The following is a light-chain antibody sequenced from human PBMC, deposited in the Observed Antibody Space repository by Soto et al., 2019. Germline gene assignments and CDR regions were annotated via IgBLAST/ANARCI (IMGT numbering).Light chain of an antibody. CDR2: DAS. CDR3: QQYDDYYT. V-gene: IGKV1-5*01. J-gene: IGKJ2*01. CDR1: QTIGNS. Sequence: DIQMTQSPSTLSASVGDRVSIACRASQTIGNSLSWYQQKPGKAPKPLIYDASSLKSGVPSRFSGSGSGTDFILTISSLQPDDFATYYCQQYDDYYTFGQGTKVEIK.